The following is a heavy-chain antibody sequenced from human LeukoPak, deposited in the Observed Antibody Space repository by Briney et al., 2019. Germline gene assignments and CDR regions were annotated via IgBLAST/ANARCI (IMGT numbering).Heavy chain of an antibody. CDR2: ISGSGGST. D-gene: IGHD3-16*02. J-gene: IGHJ4*02. Sequence: GGSLRLSCAASGFTFSSYAMSWVRQAPGKGLEWVSAISGSGGSTYYADSVKGRFTISRDNSKNTLYLQMNSLRAEDTAVYYCARDRNQFGGVIGAFDYWGQGTLVTVSS. V-gene: IGHV3-23*01. CDR3: ARDRNQFGGVIGAFDY. CDR1: GFTFSSYA.